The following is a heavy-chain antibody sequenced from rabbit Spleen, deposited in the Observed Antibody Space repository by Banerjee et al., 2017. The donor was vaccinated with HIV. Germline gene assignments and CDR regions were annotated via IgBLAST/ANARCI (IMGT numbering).Heavy chain of an antibody. CDR1: GVSFSDDSY. D-gene: IGHD1-1*01. V-gene: IGHV1S40*01. CDR2: IDTNDGDT. J-gene: IGHJ2*01. CDR3: ARNYVNAFDP. Sequence: QSLEESGGDLVKPGASLTLTCIASGVSFSDDSYMCWVRQAPGKGLEWIACIDTNDGDTDYANWPKGRFTISKTSSTTVTLQMTSLTAADTATYFCARNYVNAFDPWGPGTLVTVS.